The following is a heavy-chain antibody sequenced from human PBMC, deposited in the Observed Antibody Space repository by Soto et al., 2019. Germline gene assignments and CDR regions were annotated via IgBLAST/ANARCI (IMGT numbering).Heavy chain of an antibody. D-gene: IGHD3-9*01. CDR3: AMYDIRTYEVGWFAP. V-gene: IGHV4-4*02. J-gene: IGHJ5*02. CDR2: IYHSGST. Sequence: QVQLQESGPGLVKPSGTLSLTCAVSSGSISSSNWWSWVRQPPGKGLEWIGEIYHSGSTNYNPSLKGRVTISVDKSKNQFSLKLSSVTAADTAVYYCAMYDIRTYEVGWFAPWGQGTLVTVSS. CDR1: SGSISSSNW.